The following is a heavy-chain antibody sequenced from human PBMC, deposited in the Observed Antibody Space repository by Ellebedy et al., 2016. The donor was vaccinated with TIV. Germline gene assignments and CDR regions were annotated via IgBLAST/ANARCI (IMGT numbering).Heavy chain of an antibody. CDR3: ARDPREMSDGMDV. D-gene: IGHD5/OR15-5a*01. CDR2: IYYSGST. V-gene: IGHV4-59*12. J-gene: IGHJ6*02. Sequence: SETLSLXXAVSGGSFSSYYWSWIRQPPGKGLEWIGYIYYSGSTYYNPSLKSRVTISVDTSKNQFSLKLSSVTAADTAVYYCARDPREMSDGMDVWGQGTTVTVSS. CDR1: GGSFSSYY.